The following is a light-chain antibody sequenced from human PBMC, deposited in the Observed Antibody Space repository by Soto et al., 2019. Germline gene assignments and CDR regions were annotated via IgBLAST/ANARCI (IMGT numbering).Light chain of an antibody. Sequence: DILLTQSKTTLSLSPVERATLSCRASQRINGYLAWYQHNPGQAPRLLIDDASNRATGIPARFSGSGSGTDFTLTISRLEPEDFAVYYCQEHGSSPRTFGQVTIV. V-gene: IGKV3-11*01. CDR2: DAS. CDR3: QEHGSSPRT. J-gene: IGKJ1*01. CDR1: QRINGY.